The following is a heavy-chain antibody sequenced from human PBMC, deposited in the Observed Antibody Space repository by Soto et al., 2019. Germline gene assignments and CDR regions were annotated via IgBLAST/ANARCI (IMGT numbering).Heavy chain of an antibody. CDR3: ARYISGWYDH. V-gene: IGHV4-61*08. J-gene: IGHJ5*02. CDR2: VSYSGST. CDR1: GGSVNSGGYY. Sequence: QVQLQESGPGLVKPSETLSLTCTVSGGSVNSGGYYWSWIRQPPGKGLEWIGYVSYSGSTNYNPSLKSRVTISVDTSKNQFSLKLSSVTAADTAVYYCARYISGWYDHWGQGTLVTVSS. D-gene: IGHD6-19*01.